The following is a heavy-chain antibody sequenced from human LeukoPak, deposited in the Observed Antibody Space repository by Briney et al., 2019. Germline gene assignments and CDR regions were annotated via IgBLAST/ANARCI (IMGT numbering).Heavy chain of an antibody. J-gene: IGHJ6*02. CDR3: ARDLVSTGPYRHSMDV. D-gene: IGHD5/OR15-5a*01. CDR2: VCSSGTT. Sequence: PSETLSLTCTVSGGFATYYCWAWIRQPSGKGLEWIGSVCSSGTTKYNPSLKSRVTISRDTSRNQFSLRLISVTAADTAMYYCARDLVSTGPYRHSMDVWGQGTTVTVSS. CDR1: GGFATYYC. V-gene: IGHV4-59*02.